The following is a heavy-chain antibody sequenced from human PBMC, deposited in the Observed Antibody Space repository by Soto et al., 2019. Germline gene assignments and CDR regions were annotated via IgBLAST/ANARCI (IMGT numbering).Heavy chain of an antibody. CDR3: ARASGCSGDSCAFDP. Sequence: SETLSLTCTVSGGSISSRGYYWGWIRQPPGKGLEWIGTIYYSGSTYYHPSLKSRVTISVDTSKNQFSLKLSSVTAADTAVYYCARASGCSGDSCAFDPWGQGTLVTVSS. CDR2: IYYSGST. J-gene: IGHJ5*02. CDR1: GGSISSRGYY. D-gene: IGHD2-15*01. V-gene: IGHV4-39*07.